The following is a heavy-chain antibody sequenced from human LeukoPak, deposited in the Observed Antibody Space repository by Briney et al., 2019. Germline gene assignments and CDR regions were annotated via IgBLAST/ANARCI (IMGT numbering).Heavy chain of an antibody. J-gene: IGHJ2*01. V-gene: IGHV4-39*01. D-gene: IGHD3-22*01. Sequence: SETLSLTSTVSGGSISSSSYYWGWIRQPPGKGLEWIGSIYYSGSTYYNPSLKSRVTISVDTSKNQFSLKLSSVTAADTAVYYCARLTYYDSSGYQRYFDLWGRGTLVTVSS. CDR1: GGSISSSSYY. CDR2: IYYSGST. CDR3: ARLTYYDSSGYQRYFDL.